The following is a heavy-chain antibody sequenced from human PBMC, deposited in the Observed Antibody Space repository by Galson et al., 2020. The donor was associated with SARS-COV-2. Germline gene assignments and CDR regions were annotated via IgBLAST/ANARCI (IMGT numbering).Heavy chain of an antibody. J-gene: IGHJ4*02. CDR3: ARGRMFYDFWSGFPY. CDR2: ISAHNGNT. V-gene: IGHV1-18*04. D-gene: IGHD3-3*01. CDR1: GYTFNDYG. Sequence: VKVSCKASGYTFNDYGISWVRQAPGQGLEWMGYISAHNGNTNYAQNLQGRVTMTTDTSTSTAYMELKSLTSDDTAVYYCARGRMFYDFWSGFPYWGQGTLITVSS.